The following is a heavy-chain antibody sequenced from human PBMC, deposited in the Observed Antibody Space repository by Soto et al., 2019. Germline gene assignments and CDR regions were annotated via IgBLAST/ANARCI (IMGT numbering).Heavy chain of an antibody. Sequence: KTSETLSLTCTVSGGSISSSNYYWGWIRQPPGKGLEWIGYIYYSGSTYYNPSLKSRVTISVDTSKNQFSLNLSSVTAADTAMYYCARAGVATIYPGNNWFDPWGQGTLVTVSS. CDR3: ARAGVATIYPGNNWFDP. CDR1: GGSISSSNYY. CDR2: IYYSGST. V-gene: IGHV4-30-4*08. D-gene: IGHD5-12*01. J-gene: IGHJ5*02.